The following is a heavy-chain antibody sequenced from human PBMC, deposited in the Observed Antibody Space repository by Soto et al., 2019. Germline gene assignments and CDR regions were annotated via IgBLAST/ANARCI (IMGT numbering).Heavy chain of an antibody. CDR1: GASISRFN. CDR3: ARGRYSYGLNFDY. CDR2: LNIAGTI. J-gene: IGHJ4*02. Sequence: PSETLSLTCSVSGASISRFNWNWVRQPAGKGPEWVGRLNIAGTINYNPSLKSRITMSMDTSKNQISLHLRSVTAADTAVYYCARGRYSYGLNFDYWGQGTLVTVSS. V-gene: IGHV4-4*07. D-gene: IGHD5-18*01.